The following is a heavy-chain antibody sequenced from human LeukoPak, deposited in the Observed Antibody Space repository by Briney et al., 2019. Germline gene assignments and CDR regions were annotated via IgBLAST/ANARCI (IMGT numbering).Heavy chain of an antibody. CDR2: IRSKANSYAT. CDR1: GFTFSGSA. D-gene: IGHD4-17*01. V-gene: IGHV3-73*01. CDR3: ARDSATDSLTSYGDYGEFDY. Sequence: GGSLRLSCAASGFTFSGSAMHWVRQASGKGLEWVGRIRSKANSYATAYAASVKGRFTISRDDSKNTAYLQMNSLRAEDTAVYYCARDSATDSLTSYGDYGEFDYWGQGTLVTVSS. J-gene: IGHJ4*02.